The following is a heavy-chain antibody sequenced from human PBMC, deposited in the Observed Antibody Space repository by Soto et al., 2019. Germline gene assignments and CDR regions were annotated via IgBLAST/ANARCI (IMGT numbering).Heavy chain of an antibody. D-gene: IGHD3-22*01. CDR2: ISAYNGNT. CDR1: GYTFTSYA. V-gene: IGHV1-18*01. Sequence: QVQLVQSGAEVKKPGASVKVSCRASGYTFTSYAISWVRQAPGQGLEWMGWISAYNGNTNYAQKLQGRVTMTTDTSMSTAYMELRSLRSDDTAVYYCARGPYHYDSSGFYEVEYFQHWGQGTLVTVSS. CDR3: ARGPYHYDSSGFYEVEYFQH. J-gene: IGHJ1*01.